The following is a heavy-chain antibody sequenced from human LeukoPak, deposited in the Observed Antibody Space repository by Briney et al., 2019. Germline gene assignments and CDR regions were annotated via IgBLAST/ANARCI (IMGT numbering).Heavy chain of an antibody. D-gene: IGHD1-26*01. Sequence: PGGSLRLSCAASGFTFSSYAMHWVRQAPGKGLEWVAVISYDGSNKYYADSVKGRFTISRDNSKNTLYLQMNSLRAEDTAVYYCAKRTWELGSLDYWGQGTLVTGSS. J-gene: IGHJ4*02. CDR2: ISYDGSNK. CDR3: AKRTWELGSLDY. CDR1: GFTFSSYA. V-gene: IGHV3-30*04.